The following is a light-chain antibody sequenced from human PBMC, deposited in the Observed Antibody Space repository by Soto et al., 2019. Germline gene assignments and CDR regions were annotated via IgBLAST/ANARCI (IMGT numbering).Light chain of an antibody. CDR1: SSNIGAGYD. V-gene: IGLV1-40*01. CDR3: QSHDISLDDSYV. Sequence: QAVVTQPPSVSGAPGQRVTISCTGSSSNIGAGYDVHWYQQLPGAAPKLLIYDNNNRPSGVPGRFSGSKSGTSASLAITGLQAEDEADYYCQSHDISLDDSYVFGTGTKLTVL. CDR2: DNN. J-gene: IGLJ1*01.